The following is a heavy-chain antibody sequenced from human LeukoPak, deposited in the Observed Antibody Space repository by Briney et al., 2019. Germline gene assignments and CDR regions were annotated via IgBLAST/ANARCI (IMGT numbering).Heavy chain of an antibody. D-gene: IGHD3-22*01. CDR1: GFTVSGNY. CDR3: AKDPYYYDSSRFDY. Sequence: GGSLRLSCVVSGFTVSGNYMSWVRQAPGKGLEWVSGISWNSGSIGYADSVKGRFTISRDNAKNSLYLQMNSLRAEDTALYYCAKDPYYYDSSRFDYWGQGTLVTVSS. J-gene: IGHJ4*02. V-gene: IGHV3-9*01. CDR2: ISWNSGSI.